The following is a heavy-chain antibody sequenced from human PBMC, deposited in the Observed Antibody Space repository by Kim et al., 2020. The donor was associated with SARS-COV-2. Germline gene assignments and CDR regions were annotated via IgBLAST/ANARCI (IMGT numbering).Heavy chain of an antibody. D-gene: IGHD6-19*01. CDR2: IWYDGSNK. J-gene: IGHJ5*02. Sequence: GGSLRLSCAASGFTFSSYGMHWVRQAPGKGLEWVAVIWYDGSNKYYADSVKGRFTISRDNSKNTLYLQMNSLRAEDTAVYYCAKDSSGWYLENWFDPWGQGTLVTVSS. CDR1: GFTFSSYG. V-gene: IGHV3-33*06. CDR3: AKDSSGWYLENWFDP.